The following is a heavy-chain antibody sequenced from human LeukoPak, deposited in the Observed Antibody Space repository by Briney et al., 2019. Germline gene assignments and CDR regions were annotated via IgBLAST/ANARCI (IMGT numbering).Heavy chain of an antibody. CDR1: RYTLTELS. D-gene: IGHD3-22*01. CDR3: ATAEGTSGYFDFDY. CDR2: FDPEDGET. Sequence: ASVKVSCKVSRYTLTELSMHWVRQAPGKGLEWMGGFDPEDGETIYAQKFQGRVTMTEDTSTDTAYMELSSLRSEDTAVYYCATAEGTSGYFDFDYWGQGTLVTVSS. V-gene: IGHV1-24*01. J-gene: IGHJ4*02.